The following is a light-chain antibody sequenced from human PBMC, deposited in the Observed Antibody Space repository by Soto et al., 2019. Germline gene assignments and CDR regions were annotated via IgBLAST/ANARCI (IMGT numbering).Light chain of an antibody. CDR3: SSYAGSNAYV. J-gene: IGLJ1*01. Sequence: QSRSPSVSHGQAASISSTGTSSDVGYYNYVSWYQQHPGKAPKLMIYEVSKRPSGVPDRFSGSKSGNTASLTVSGLQAEDEADYYCSSYAGSNAYVFGTGTKVTVL. V-gene: IGLV2-8*01. CDR2: EVS. CDR1: SSDVGYYNY.